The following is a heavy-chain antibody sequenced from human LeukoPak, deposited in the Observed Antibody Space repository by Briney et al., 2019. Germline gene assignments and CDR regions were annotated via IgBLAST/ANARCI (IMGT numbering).Heavy chain of an antibody. CDR1: GFTFSRCS. D-gene: IGHD6-13*01. CDR3: ARRAAAGHLDGFDI. V-gene: IGHV3-48*01. Sequence: GGSLRLSCAASGFTFSRCSMNWVRQAPGKGLEWVSYITSSSSSIYYADSVRGRFTISRDNAKNSLYLQMNSLRAEDTAVYYCARRAAAGHLDGFDIWGQGTLITVSS. CDR2: ITSSSSSI. J-gene: IGHJ3*02.